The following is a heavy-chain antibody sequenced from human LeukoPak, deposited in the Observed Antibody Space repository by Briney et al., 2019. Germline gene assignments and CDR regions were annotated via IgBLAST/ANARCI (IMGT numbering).Heavy chain of an antibody. D-gene: IGHD3-3*01. CDR1: GFTFSSYW. V-gene: IGHV3-7*03. CDR2: IKEDGSEK. CDR3: AKDTTYYDFWSGLDAFDI. J-gene: IGHJ3*02. Sequence: GGSLRLSCAASGFTFSSYWMSWVRQAPGKGLEWVADIKEDGSEKYYVDSVKGRFTISRDNAKNSLYLQMNSLRAEDTAVYYCAKDTTYYDFWSGLDAFDIWGQGTMVTVSS.